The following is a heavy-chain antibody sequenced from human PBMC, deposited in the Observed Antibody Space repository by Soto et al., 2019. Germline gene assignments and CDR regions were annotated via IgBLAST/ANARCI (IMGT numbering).Heavy chain of an antibody. CDR3: ATNYGSGSTHFDY. D-gene: IGHD3-10*01. J-gene: IGHJ4*02. Sequence: QVQLAQSGAEVKKPGSSVRVSCTASEGTFDFYTISWVRQAPGKGLEWMGRFIPMVTMTSYAQKFQGRVTITADKSTSTVYMILSSLKSDDTAIYYCATNYGSGSTHFDYWGQGTLVTVSS. CDR2: FIPMVTMT. V-gene: IGHV1-69*02. CDR1: EGTFDFYT.